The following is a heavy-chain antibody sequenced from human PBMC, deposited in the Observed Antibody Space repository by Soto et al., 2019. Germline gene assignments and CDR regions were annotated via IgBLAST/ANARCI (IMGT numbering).Heavy chain of an antibody. CDR3: ARHPERIAEIGWFDP. CDR2: ISSSSTI. CDR1: GFTFSSYS. V-gene: IGHV3-48*01. J-gene: IGHJ5*02. Sequence: GGSLRLSCAASGFTFSSYSMNWVRQAPGKGLEWVSYISSSSTIYYADSVKGRFTISRDNAKNSLYLQMNSLRAEDTAVYYCARHPERIAEIGWFDPWGQGALVTVSS. D-gene: IGHD6-13*01.